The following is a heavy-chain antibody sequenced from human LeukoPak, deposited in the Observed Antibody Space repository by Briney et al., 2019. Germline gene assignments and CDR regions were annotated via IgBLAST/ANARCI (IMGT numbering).Heavy chain of an antibody. CDR2: INTDGSST. V-gene: IGHV3-74*01. J-gene: IGHJ1*01. D-gene: IGHD2-2*01. CDR3: ARGGSVSCHH. CDR1: GFTFSSYW. Sequence: PGGSLRLPCAASGFTFSSYWMHWVRQAPGKGLVWASRINTDGSSTSYADSVKGRFTISRDNAKNTVYLQMNSLRAEDTAVYYCARGGSVSCHHWGQGTLVTVSS.